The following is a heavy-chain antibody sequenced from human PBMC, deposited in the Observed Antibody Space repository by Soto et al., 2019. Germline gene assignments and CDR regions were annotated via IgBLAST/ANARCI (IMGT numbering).Heavy chain of an antibody. Sequence: PSETLSLTCAVYGGSFSGYYWSWIRQPPGKGLEWIGEINHSGSTNYNPSLKSRVTISVDTSKNQFSLKLSSVTAADTAVYYCASYDFWSGSGFDYWGQGTLVTASS. CDR2: INHSGST. CDR1: GGSFSGYY. J-gene: IGHJ4*02. CDR3: ASYDFWSGSGFDY. D-gene: IGHD3-3*01. V-gene: IGHV4-34*01.